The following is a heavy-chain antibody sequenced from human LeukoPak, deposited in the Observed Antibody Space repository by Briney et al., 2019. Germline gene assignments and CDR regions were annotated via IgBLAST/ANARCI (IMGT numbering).Heavy chain of an antibody. CDR1: GVSISSNLW. D-gene: IGHD3-9*01. CDR2: IHHSGSI. CDR3: ARGLRYFDWLPQHPGNWFDP. J-gene: IGHJ5*02. V-gene: IGHV4-4*02. Sequence: SGTLSLTCAVSGVSISSNLWWTWVRQPPGKGLEWIAEIHHSGSINYNPSLKSRVTISVDKAKNQFSLNLDSVTAADTAVYYCARGLRYFDWLPQHPGNWFDPWGQGTLVTVSS.